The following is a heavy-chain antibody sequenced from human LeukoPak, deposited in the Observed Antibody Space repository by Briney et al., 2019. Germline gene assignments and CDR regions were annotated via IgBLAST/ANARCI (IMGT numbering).Heavy chain of an antibody. V-gene: IGHV3-11*01. CDR2: ISIGGSTI. CDR1: GFSFSDYY. D-gene: IGHD5-18*01. CDR3: ARLDTLYIYGECYFDY. Sequence: PGGSLRLSCAASGFSFSDYYMSWIRQAPGKGLEWVSYISIGGSTIKYADSVKGRFTISRDNAKNSLYLQTDSLRAEDTAIYYCARLDTLYIYGECYFDYWGQGTLVTVSS. J-gene: IGHJ4*02.